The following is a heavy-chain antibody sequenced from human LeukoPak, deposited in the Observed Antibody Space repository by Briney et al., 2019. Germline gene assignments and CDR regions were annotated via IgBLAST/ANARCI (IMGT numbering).Heavy chain of an antibody. Sequence: SEILSLTCTVSGGSISSYYWSWLRQPPGKGLEWIGYIYYSGSTNYNPSLKSRVTISVDTSKNQFSLKLSSVTAADTAVYYCARQRMGGYDPYYFDYWGQGTLVTVSS. D-gene: IGHD5-12*01. V-gene: IGHV4-59*01. CDR3: ARQRMGGYDPYYFDY. CDR2: IYYSGST. J-gene: IGHJ4*02. CDR1: GGSISSYY.